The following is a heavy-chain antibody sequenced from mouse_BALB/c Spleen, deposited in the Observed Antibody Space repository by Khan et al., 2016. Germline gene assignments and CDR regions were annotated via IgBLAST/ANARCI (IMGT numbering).Heavy chain of an antibody. CDR3: ATDDCYYFDY. V-gene: IGHV3-8*02. Sequence: EVQLQESGPSLVKPSQTLSLTCSVTADSITSGYWNWIRNFPGNKLEYKGYISYSGSTYYNPSLKSRISINRDTSKHQYYLQLISFTTEDTATCYGATDDCYYFDYWGQGTTLTVSS. CDR2: ISYSGST. D-gene: IGHD2-3*01. CDR1: ADSITSGY. J-gene: IGHJ2*01.